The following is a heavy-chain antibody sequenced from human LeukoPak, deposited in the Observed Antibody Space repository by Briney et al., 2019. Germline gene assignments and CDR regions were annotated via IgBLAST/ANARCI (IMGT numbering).Heavy chain of an antibody. CDR1: GGSFSGYY. J-gene: IGHJ2*01. D-gene: IGHD6-13*01. CDR3: ARGGSAGYFDL. V-gene: IGHV4-34*01. CDR2: IDHSGSS. Sequence: SETLSLTCAVYGGSFSGYYWSWLRQPPGKGLEWIGEIDHSGSSNYNPSLKSRATISVDTSKNQFSLKVNSVTAADTAVYYCARGGSAGYFDLWGRGTLVTVSS.